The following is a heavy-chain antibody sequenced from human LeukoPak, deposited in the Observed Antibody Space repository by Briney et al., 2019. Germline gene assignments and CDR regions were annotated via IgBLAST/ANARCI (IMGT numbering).Heavy chain of an antibody. Sequence: GGSLRLSCVVSGITVSNYDMSWVRQAPGKGLEWVSSISGNRIYIYSPDSVKGGFTISRDNPKNPLYLQMTTVRAEDTAVYYGARGAAPLLYFTYWGQGTLVAVSS. CDR3: ARGAAPLLYFTY. CDR2: ISGNRIYI. CDR1: GITVSNYD. D-gene: IGHD2-15*01. J-gene: IGHJ4*02. V-gene: IGHV3-21*01.